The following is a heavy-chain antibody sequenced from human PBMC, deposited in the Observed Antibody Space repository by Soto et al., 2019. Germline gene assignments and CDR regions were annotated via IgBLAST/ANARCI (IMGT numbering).Heavy chain of an antibody. Sequence: QITLKESGPTLVKPTQTLTLTCTFSGFSLSTNGVGVGWIRQPPGKALEWLALIYWDDDKRYSPSLKSRLTITRDTSQGQVVLTMTNMAPVGTATSYCAHRFGLPTWDSSGHNSEGFQYWGQGTLVTVSS. J-gene: IGHJ1*01. D-gene: IGHD3-22*01. CDR1: GFSLSTNGVG. V-gene: IGHV2-5*02. CDR2: IYWDDDK. CDR3: AHRFGLPTWDSSGHNSEGFQY.